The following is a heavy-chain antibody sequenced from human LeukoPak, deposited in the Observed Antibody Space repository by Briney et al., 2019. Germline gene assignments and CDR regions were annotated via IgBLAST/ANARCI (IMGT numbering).Heavy chain of an antibody. J-gene: IGHJ4*02. CDR3: ARGRPRAASEDFDY. Sequence: GASVKVSCKTSGYTFTTYDINWVRQATGQGLEWMGWINPNSGVTNFAQKFQGWVTMTRDTSIRTVYMELTRLKSDDTAVYFCARGRPRAASEDFDYWGQGTLVTVSS. CDR1: GYTFTTYD. CDR2: INPNSGVT. V-gene: IGHV1-2*04. D-gene: IGHD6-13*01.